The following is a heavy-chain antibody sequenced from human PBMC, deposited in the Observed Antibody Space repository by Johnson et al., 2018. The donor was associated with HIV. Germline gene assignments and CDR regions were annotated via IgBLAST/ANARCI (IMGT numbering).Heavy chain of an antibody. Sequence: VQLVESGGGVVRPGGSLRLSCAASGFTFDDYGMSWVRQAPGKGLEWVANIKQDGSEKYYVDSVKGRFTIFRDNAKNSLYLQMNSLRAEDTAFYYCAKDQWSSSWTNDAFDIWGQGTMVTVSS. V-gene: IGHV3-7*03. CDR3: AKDQWSSSWTNDAFDI. D-gene: IGHD6-13*01. J-gene: IGHJ3*02. CDR1: GFTFDDYG. CDR2: IKQDGSEK.